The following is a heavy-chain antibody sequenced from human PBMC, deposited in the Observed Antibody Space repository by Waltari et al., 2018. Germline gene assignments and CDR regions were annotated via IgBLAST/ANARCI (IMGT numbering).Heavy chain of an antibody. J-gene: IGHJ4*02. V-gene: IGHV4-38-2*01. Sequence: QVQLQESGPGLGKPSETLSLTCAVSGYSISSGYYWGWFRQPPGKGLEWIGSIYHSGSTYYNPSLKSRVTISVDTSKNQFSLKLSSVTAADTAVYYCARLDYGDYVFDYWGQGTLVTVSS. CDR2: IYHSGST. CDR3: ARLDYGDYVFDY. CDR1: GYSISSGYY. D-gene: IGHD4-17*01.